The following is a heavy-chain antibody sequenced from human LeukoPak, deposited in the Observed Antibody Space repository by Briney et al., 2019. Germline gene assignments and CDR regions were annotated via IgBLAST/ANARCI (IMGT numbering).Heavy chain of an antibody. CDR3: AKDSGSYFGY. Sequence: GGSLRLSCAASGFTFSSYGMHWVRQAPGKGLEWVAVISYDGSNKYYADPVKGRFTISRDNSKNTLYLQMNSLRAEDTAVYYCAKDSGSYFGYWGQGTLVTVSS. D-gene: IGHD1-26*01. J-gene: IGHJ4*02. CDR2: ISYDGSNK. V-gene: IGHV3-30*18. CDR1: GFTFSSYG.